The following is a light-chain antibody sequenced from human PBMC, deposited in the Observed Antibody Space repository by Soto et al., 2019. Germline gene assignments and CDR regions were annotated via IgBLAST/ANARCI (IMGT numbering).Light chain of an antibody. Sequence: QSLLTQPASLSGSPGQSITISCTGTSSDVGSYNYVSWYQQHPGNAPKLMIYEVSDRPSGISSRFSGSKSGNTASLTISGLQTEDEAEYYCSSYTSSSTLFGTGTKVTVL. J-gene: IGLJ1*01. CDR1: SSDVGSYNY. CDR3: SSYTSSSTL. V-gene: IGLV2-14*01. CDR2: EVS.